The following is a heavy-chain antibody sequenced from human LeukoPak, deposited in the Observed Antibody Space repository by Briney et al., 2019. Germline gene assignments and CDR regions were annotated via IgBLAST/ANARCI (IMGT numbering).Heavy chain of an antibody. CDR2: INHSGST. CDR1: GGSFSGYY. D-gene: IGHD3-10*01. Sequence: SETLSLTCAVYGGSFSGYYWSWIRQPPGKGLEWIGEINHSGSTNYNPSLKSRVTISVDTSKNLFSLKLSSVTAADTAVYYCARGGYVTMVRGAAYGMDVWGKGTTVTVSS. V-gene: IGHV4-34*01. CDR3: ARGGYVTMVRGAAYGMDV. J-gene: IGHJ6*04.